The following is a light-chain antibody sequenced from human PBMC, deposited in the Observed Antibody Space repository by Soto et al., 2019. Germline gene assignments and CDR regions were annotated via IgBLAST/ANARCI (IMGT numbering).Light chain of an antibody. CDR2: LNNDGSH. CDR3: QTWGSGIRV. Sequence: QPVLTQSPSASASLGASVKLTCTLSSGHGTYAIAWHQQQPEKGPRYLMKLNNDGSHSKGDGIPDRFSGSSSGAERYLTISSLQSEDEADYYCQTWGSGIRVFGGGTKVTVL. V-gene: IGLV4-69*01. CDR1: SGHGTYA. J-gene: IGLJ2*01.